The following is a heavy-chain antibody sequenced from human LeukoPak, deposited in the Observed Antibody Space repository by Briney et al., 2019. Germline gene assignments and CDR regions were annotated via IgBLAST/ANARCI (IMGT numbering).Heavy chain of an antibody. Sequence: GGSLRLSCAASGFTFSDYYMSWIRQAPGKGLEWVSYISSSGSTIYYADSVKGRFTISRDDSKNTLYLQMNSLRAEDTSVYYCARSYCSSSSCYAEHYYYYMDVWGKGTTVTVSS. CDR3: ARSYCSSSSCYAEHYYYYMDV. CDR2: ISSSGSTI. V-gene: IGHV3-11*04. J-gene: IGHJ6*03. CDR1: GFTFSDYY. D-gene: IGHD2-2*01.